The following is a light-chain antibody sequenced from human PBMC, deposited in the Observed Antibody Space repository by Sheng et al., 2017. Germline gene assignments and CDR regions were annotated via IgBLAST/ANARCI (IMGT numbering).Light chain of an antibody. CDR1: QSVGNN. J-gene: IGKJ2*01. CDR2: AAS. CDR3: QQRSNWPLYT. V-gene: IGKV3-15*01. Sequence: KVMTQSPATLSVSPGERATLSCRASQSVGNNLAWYQQKPGQAPRLLIYAASIRATGVPARFSGSGSGTEFTLTISSLQSEDFAFYYCQQRSNWPLYTFGQGTKLEIK.